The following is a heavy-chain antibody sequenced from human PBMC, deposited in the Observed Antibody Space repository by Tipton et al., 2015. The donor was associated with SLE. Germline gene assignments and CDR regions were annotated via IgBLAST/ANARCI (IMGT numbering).Heavy chain of an antibody. D-gene: IGHD3-10*01. CDR1: GLPFSRYW. V-gene: IGHV3-7*01. J-gene: IGHJ3*02. CDR3: AREDGSFGAFDI. Sequence: GSLRLSCAASGLPFSRYWMSWVRQAPGKGLGWVANINQDGSEKHYVDSVKGRFTISRDNAKNSLYLQMNSLRAEDMAVYYCAREDGSFGAFDIWGQGTMVTVSS. CDR2: INQDGSEK.